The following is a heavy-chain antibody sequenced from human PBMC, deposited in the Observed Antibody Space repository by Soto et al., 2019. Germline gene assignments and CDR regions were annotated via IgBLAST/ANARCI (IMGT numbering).Heavy chain of an antibody. V-gene: IGHV4-61*01. Sequence: QVQLQESGPGLVKPSETLSLTCTVSGGSVSSGSYYWSWIRQPPGKGLEWIGYIYYSGSTNYNPSLKSRVTIAVNTSNNQFSLKLSSVTAADTAVYYCARVRYCSGGSCYFSLDYWGQGTLVTVSS. CDR3: ARVRYCSGGSCYFSLDY. CDR2: IYYSGST. J-gene: IGHJ4*02. CDR1: GGSVSSGSYY. D-gene: IGHD2-15*01.